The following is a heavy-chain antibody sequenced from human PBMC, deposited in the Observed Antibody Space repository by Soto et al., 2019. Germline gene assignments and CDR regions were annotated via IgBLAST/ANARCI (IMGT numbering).Heavy chain of an antibody. D-gene: IGHD3-10*01. Sequence: SETLSLTCAVYGGSFSGYYCIWIRQPPGKGLKWIGEINHSGSTNYNPSLKSRVTISLDTSKNHFSLNLNSVTAADTAVYYCARVNSPLITLLRDIYYFAFSTQGT. CDR2: INHSGST. CDR1: GGSFSGYY. J-gene: IGHJ4*02. CDR3: ARVNSPLITLLRDIYYFAF. V-gene: IGHV4-34*01.